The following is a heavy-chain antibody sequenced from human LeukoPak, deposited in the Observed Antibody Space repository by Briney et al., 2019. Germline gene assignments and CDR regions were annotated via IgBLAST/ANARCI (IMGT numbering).Heavy chain of an antibody. CDR3: ARDDDSSGYYLY. Sequence: ASVKVSCKASGYTFTSFGISWVRQAPGQGLEWMGWICPYNGNTNYPQKVQGRITVTTDTSTSTAYMELRSLRSDDTAVYYCARDDDSSGYYLYWGQGTLVTVSS. D-gene: IGHD3-22*01. V-gene: IGHV1-18*01. J-gene: IGHJ4*02. CDR2: ICPYNGNT. CDR1: GYTFTSFG.